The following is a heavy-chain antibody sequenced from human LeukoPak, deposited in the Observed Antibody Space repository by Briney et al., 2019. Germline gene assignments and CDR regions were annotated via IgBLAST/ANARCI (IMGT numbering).Heavy chain of an antibody. D-gene: IGHD1-26*01. CDR1: GGSISSYY. J-gene: IGHJ4*02. Sequence: PSETLSLTCTVSGGSISSYYWSWIRQPPGKGLEWIGYIYYSGTTNYNPSLKSRVTISVDTSKNQFSLKLSSVTAADTAVYYCAGQRVGATLDYWGQGALVTVSS. CDR2: IYYSGTT. V-gene: IGHV4-59*08. CDR3: AGQRVGATLDY.